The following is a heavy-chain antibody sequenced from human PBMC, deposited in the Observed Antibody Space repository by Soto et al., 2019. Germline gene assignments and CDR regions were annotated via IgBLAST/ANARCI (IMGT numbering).Heavy chain of an antibody. CDR2: IDPSDSYT. D-gene: IGHD6-19*01. V-gene: IGHV5-10-1*01. CDR3: ARQGKGHVIAVAGYYYGIDV. Sequence: PGESLKISCKGSGYSFTSYWISWVRQMPGKGLEWMGRIDPSDSYTNYSPSFQGHVTISADKSISTAYLQWSSLKASDTAMYYCARQGKGHVIAVAGYYYGIDVWGQGTTVTVSS. CDR1: GYSFTSYW. J-gene: IGHJ6*01.